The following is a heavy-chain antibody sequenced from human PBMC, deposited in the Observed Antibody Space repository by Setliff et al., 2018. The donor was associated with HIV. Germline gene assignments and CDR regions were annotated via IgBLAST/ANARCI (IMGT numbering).Heavy chain of an antibody. D-gene: IGHD3-16*01. J-gene: IGHJ4*02. V-gene: IGHV4-61*09. CDR2: IHTSGST. CDR3: ARGEYVNHLFDN. Sequence: PSETLSLTCAVSGDSISSGRFYWTWIRQPAGKGLEWIGHIHTSGSTDFNPSLKSRVTISADTSKNQFSLKLSSLTAADTAVYYCARGEYVNHLFDNWGRGTLVTVSS. CDR1: GDSISSGRFY.